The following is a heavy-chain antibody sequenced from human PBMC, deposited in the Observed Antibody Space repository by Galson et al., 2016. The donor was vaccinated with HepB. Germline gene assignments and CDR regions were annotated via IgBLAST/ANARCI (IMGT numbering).Heavy chain of an antibody. V-gene: IGHV4-31*02. CDR2: IYYSGST. CDR3: ARGSNCSGGRCFWFDP. J-gene: IGHJ5*02. D-gene: IGHD2-15*01. Sequence: EWIGYIYYSGSTYYNSSLKSRVIISVDTSKNQLSLMLSSVTAADTAVYYCARGSNCSGGRCFWFDPWGQGTLVTVTS.